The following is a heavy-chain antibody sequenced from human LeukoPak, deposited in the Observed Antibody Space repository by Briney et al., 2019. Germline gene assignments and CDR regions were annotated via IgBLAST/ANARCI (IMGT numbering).Heavy chain of an antibody. Sequence: GGSLKLSCAASGFTFSGSAMHWVRQASGKGLEWVGRIRSKANSYATAYAASVKGRFTISRDDSKNTAYPQMNSLKTEDTAVYYCTSPGTPTLYYYYYYMDVWGKGTTVTVSS. J-gene: IGHJ6*03. CDR2: IRSKANSYAT. D-gene: IGHD3-10*01. CDR3: TSPGTPTLYYYYYYMDV. CDR1: GFTFSGSA. V-gene: IGHV3-73*01.